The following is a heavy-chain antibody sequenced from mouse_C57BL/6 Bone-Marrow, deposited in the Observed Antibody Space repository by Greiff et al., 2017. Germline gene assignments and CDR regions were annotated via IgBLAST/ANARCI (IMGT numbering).Heavy chain of an antibody. J-gene: IGHJ1*03. CDR1: GYTFTSYW. Sequence: QVQLKQPGAELVKPGASVKLSCKASGYTFTSYWMHWVKQRPGRGLEWIGRIDPNSGGTKYNEKFKSKATLTVDKPSSTAYMQLSSLTSEDSAVYYCAHGNYFYGYFAVWGTGTTVTVSS. CDR3: AHGNYFYGYFAV. V-gene: IGHV1-72*01. CDR2: IDPNSGGT. D-gene: IGHD2-1*01.